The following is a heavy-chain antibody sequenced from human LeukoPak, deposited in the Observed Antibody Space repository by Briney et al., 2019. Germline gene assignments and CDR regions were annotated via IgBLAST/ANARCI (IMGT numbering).Heavy chain of an antibody. Sequence: SETLSLTCAIYGGSFNGYYWSWIRQPPGKGLEWIGEITDSGTTNYNPSLKSRVSLSIDTSRRQLSLKVTSVTAADTAVYYCARGGRARTSSWYYWGQGTLVTVSS. D-gene: IGHD6-13*01. V-gene: IGHV4-34*01. J-gene: IGHJ4*02. CDR1: GGSFNGYY. CDR2: ITDSGTT. CDR3: ARGGRARTSSWYY.